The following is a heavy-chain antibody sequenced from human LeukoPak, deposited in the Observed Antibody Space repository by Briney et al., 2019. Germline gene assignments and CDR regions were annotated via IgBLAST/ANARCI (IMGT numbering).Heavy chain of an antibody. CDR1: GGSISIYY. CDR2: INHSGST. V-gene: IGHV4-34*01. Sequence: SETLSLTCTVAGGSISIYYWSWIRQPPGKGLEWIGEINHSGSTNYNPSLKSRVTISVDTSKNQFSLKLSSVTAADTAVYYCASSQPFDYWGQGTLVTVSS. CDR3: ASSQPFDY. J-gene: IGHJ4*02.